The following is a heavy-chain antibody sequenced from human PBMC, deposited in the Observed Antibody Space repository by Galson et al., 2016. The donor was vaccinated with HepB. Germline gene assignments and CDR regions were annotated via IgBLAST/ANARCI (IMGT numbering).Heavy chain of an antibody. D-gene: IGHD6-19*01. V-gene: IGHV3-64D*08. CDR2: IDNTGGTA. Sequence: SLRLSCAVSGFTFSSFAMHWVRQSPGRGLEYVSGIDNTGGTAYYADFVRGRFTISRDKSRNTLYLQMGSLRADDTAVYYCMKGSFSSGWSNWFDPWGQGTLVTVSS. CDR1: GFTFSSFA. J-gene: IGHJ5*02. CDR3: MKGSFSSGWSNWFDP.